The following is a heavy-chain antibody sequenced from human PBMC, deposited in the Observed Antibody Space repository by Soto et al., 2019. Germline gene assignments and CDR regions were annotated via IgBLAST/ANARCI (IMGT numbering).Heavy chain of an antibody. CDR1: GFTVTSYA. CDR2: VSGTGDST. D-gene: IGHD3-16*01. Sequence: EVHLLESGGGLVPPGGSLRLSCAASGFTVTSYAMSWVRQAPGKGLEWVSLVSGTGDSTHYANSVRGRFTISRDDSKATLYLQMSGLRAEDTAVYYCARGGIHWGQGTLVTVSS. CDR3: ARGGIH. V-gene: IGHV3-23*01. J-gene: IGHJ4*02.